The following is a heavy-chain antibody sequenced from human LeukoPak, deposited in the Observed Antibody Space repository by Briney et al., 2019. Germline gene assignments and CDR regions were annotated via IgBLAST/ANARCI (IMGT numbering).Heavy chain of an antibody. V-gene: IGHV3-7*01. J-gene: IGHJ4*03. Sequence: GGSLRLSCATSGFTFSSYEMNWVRQAPGKGLEWVASINQGESMIWYVDSVKGRFTISRDNANNLLFLQMNYMRVEDTAVYYCAKLLRDVTIYDFWGHGDLVTVSS. CDR1: GFTFSSYE. D-gene: IGHD5-24*01. CDR3: AKLLRDVTIYDF. CDR2: INQGESMI.